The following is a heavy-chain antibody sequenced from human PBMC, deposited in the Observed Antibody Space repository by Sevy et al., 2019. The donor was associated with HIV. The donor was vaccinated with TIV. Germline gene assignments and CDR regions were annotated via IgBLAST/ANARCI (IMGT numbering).Heavy chain of an antibody. D-gene: IGHD1-1*01. CDR2: ISVTSART. CDR3: AKDPNDYCHSFDI. V-gene: IGHV3-23*01. Sequence: GGSLRLSCVGSGFTFSNYDMTWVRQAPGKGLEWVSSISVTSARTYYADSVRGRFTVYEDNSENTLYLQMNSLGAEDTAVYYCAKDPNDYCHSFDIWGQGTLVTVSS. J-gene: IGHJ3*02. CDR1: GFTFSNYD.